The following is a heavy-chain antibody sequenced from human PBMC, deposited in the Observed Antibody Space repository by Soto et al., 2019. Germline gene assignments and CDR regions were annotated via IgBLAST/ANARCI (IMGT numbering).Heavy chain of an antibody. Sequence: EVQLVESGGGLVKPGGSLRLSCEGSGFTFTSFTMNWVRQAPGKGLEWVSSISSSSTYIYYAHLVKGRFTISRDNAKNSLYLQMNSLRAEDTAVYYCARDSRWVPSYDFWSVGGMDLWGQGTTVTVSS. CDR1: GFTFTSFT. CDR3: ARDSRWVPSYDFWSVGGMDL. CDR2: ISSSSTYI. J-gene: IGHJ6*02. V-gene: IGHV3-21*01. D-gene: IGHD3-3*01.